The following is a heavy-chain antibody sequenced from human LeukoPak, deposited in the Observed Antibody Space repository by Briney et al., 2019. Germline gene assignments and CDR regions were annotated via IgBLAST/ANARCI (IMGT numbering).Heavy chain of an antibody. CDR3: ARDDAVAGSWYYGMDV. CDR1: GFTVSSNY. J-gene: IGHJ6*02. D-gene: IGHD6-19*01. CDR2: IYSGGST. V-gene: IGHV3-66*01. Sequence: GGSLRLSCAASGFTVSSNYMSWVRQAPGKGLEWVSVIYSGGSTYYADSVKGRFTISRDNSRNTLYPQMNSLRAEDTAVYYCARDDAVAGSWYYGMDVWGQGTTVTVSS.